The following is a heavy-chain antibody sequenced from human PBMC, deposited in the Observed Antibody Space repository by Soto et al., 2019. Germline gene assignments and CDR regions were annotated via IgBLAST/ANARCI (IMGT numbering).Heavy chain of an antibody. CDR3: ARVGYHWNDYDY. J-gene: IGHJ4*02. CDR2: IYYSGST. V-gene: IGHV4-59*01. D-gene: IGHD1-1*01. CDR1: GGSISSYY. Sequence: SETLSLTCTVSGGSISSYYWSWIRQPPGKGLEWIGYIYYSGSTNYNPSLKSRVTISVDTSKNQFSLKLSSVTAADTAVYYCARVGYHWNDYDYWGQGTLVNFFS.